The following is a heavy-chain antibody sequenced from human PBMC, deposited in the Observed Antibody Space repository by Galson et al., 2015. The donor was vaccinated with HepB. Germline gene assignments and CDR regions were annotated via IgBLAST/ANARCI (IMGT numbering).Heavy chain of an antibody. CDR3: ARVEGGAWIQLWFQPYYFDY. V-gene: IGHV1-18*01. D-gene: IGHD5-18*01. CDR2: ISAYNGNT. J-gene: IGHJ4*02. CDR1: GYTFTSYG. Sequence: SVKVSCKASGYTFTSYGISWVRQAPGQGLEWMGWISAYNGNTNYAQKLQGRVTMTTDTSTSTAYMELRSLRSDDTAVYYCARVEGGAWIQLWFQPYYFDYWGQGTLVTVSS.